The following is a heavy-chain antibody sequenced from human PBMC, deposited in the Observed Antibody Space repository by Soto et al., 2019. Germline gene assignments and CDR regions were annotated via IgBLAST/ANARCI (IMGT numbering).Heavy chain of an antibody. CDR2: ISGSGGSP. J-gene: IGHJ4*02. CDR1: GFTFSTYT. D-gene: IGHD2-2*01. Sequence: EVQLLESGGGLVQPGGSLRLSCAASGFTFSTYTMSWVRRAPGKGLEWVSAISGSGGSPSYADSVQGRFTISRDNPKKTLYLQMNSMRAEDTAVYYCAKARCSNTNCYGPDYWGQGTLVTVSS. CDR3: AKARCSNTNCYGPDY. V-gene: IGHV3-23*01.